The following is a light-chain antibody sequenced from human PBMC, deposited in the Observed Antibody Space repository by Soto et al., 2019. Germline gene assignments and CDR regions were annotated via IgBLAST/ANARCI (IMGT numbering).Light chain of an antibody. CDR3: RSYSCNTTLEV. CDR1: NSDVGGYNY. Sequence: QSVLTQPASVSGSPGQSITISCAGTNSDVGGYNYVSWYQHHPGKAPKLLIYGVFNRPSGVSNRFSGSKSGNTDSLTISGLQAEDAGDYYCRSYSCNTTLEVLGGGNKVTVL. CDR2: GVF. J-gene: IGLJ2*01. V-gene: IGLV2-14*01.